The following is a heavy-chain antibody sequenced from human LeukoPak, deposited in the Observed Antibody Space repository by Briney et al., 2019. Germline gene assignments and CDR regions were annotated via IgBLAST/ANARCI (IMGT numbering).Heavy chain of an antibody. J-gene: IGHJ4*02. CDR2: IYHSGST. CDR3: ASGHSSSWYPFLGY. CDR1: GGSISSSNW. Sequence: PSETLSLTCAVSGGSISSSNWWSWVRQPPGKGLEWIGEIYHSGSTNYNPSLKSRVTISVDTSKNQFSLKLSSVTAADTAVYYCASGHSSSWYPFLGYWGQGTLVTVSS. V-gene: IGHV4-4*02. D-gene: IGHD6-13*01.